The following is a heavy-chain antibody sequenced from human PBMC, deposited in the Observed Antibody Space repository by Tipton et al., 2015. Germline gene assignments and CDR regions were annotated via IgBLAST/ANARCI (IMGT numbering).Heavy chain of an antibody. V-gene: IGHV1-18*01. J-gene: IGHJ4*02. Sequence: QLVQSGAEMKKPGASVKVSCTTSGYTFTNYDIIWVRQAPGQGLEWMGWISVYNGNTKYAQNIQGRVTMTTDTSTRTAYMELRSLTSDDTAMYYCARDQCHASGSFCPYWGQGTLVTVSS. D-gene: IGHD1-26*01. CDR2: ISVYNGNT. CDR3: ARDQCHASGSFCPY. CDR1: GYTFTNYD.